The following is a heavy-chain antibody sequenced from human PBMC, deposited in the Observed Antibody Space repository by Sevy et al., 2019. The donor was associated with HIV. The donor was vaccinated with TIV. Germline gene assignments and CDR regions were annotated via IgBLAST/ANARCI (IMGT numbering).Heavy chain of an antibody. CDR1: GGSISSGGYY. V-gene: IGHV4-31*03. Sequence: SEILSLTCTVSGGSISSGGYYWSWIRQHPGKGLEWIGYIYYSGSTYYNPSLKSRVTISVDTSKNQFSLKLSSVTAADTAVYYCTSVGGGTAMVFAYWGQGTLVTVSS. J-gene: IGHJ4*02. D-gene: IGHD5-18*01. CDR3: TSVGGGTAMVFAY. CDR2: IYYSGST.